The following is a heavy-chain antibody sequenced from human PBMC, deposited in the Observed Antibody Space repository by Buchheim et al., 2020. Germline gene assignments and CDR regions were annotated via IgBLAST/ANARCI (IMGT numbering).Heavy chain of an antibody. J-gene: IGHJ5*02. CDR1: GGSMSNGDYY. V-gene: IGHV4-30-4*01. D-gene: IGHD3-10*01. CDR3: ARASGYYGSGSYYRLNLNWIDP. CDR2: IYYSGST. Sequence: QVQLQESGPGLVKPSQTLSLTRSVSGGSMSNGDYYWSWIRQPPGKGLEWIGYIYYSGSTDYNPSLKSRVTISVDTSKNQFSLRLSSVTAADTAVYYCARASGYYGSGSYYRLNLNWIDPWGQGTL.